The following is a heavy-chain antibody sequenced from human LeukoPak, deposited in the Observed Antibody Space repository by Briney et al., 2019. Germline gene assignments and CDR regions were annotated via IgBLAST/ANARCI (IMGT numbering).Heavy chain of an antibody. CDR3: AGGYQLPPLDY. CDR1: GGSLSSSCYY. CDR2: IYYSGST. D-gene: IGHD2-2*01. J-gene: IGHJ4*02. Sequence: PSETLSLTCTVSGGSLSSSCYYWGWIRQPPGKRLEWIGSIYYSGSTYYNPSLKSRVTISVDTSKNQFSLKLSSVTAADTAVYYCAGGYQLPPLDYWGQGTLVTVSS. V-gene: IGHV4-39*01.